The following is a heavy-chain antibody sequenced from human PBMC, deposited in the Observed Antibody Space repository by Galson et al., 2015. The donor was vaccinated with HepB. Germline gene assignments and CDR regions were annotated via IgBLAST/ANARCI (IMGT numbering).Heavy chain of an antibody. V-gene: IGHV3-23*01. J-gene: IGHJ4*02. D-gene: IGHD2-15*01. Sequence: SLRLSCAASGFTLDIYAMNWVRQVPGKGLEWVSTIWSSGSSTFYADSVKGRFTISRDNSKNTLYLQMNSLSADDTAVYNCAKDGDCSGSGCFRGQHFDYWGQGTLVTVSS. CDR1: GFTLDIYA. CDR2: IWSSGSST. CDR3: AKDGDCSGSGCFRGQHFDY.